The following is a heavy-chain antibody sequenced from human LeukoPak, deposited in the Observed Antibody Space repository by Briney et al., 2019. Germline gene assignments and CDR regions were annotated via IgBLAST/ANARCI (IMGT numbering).Heavy chain of an antibody. J-gene: IGHJ3*02. CDR3: ARHSRSAYTGYENAFDI. CDR2: IHNSANT. D-gene: IGHD5-12*01. V-gene: IGHV4-39*01. Sequence: SETLSLTCTVSGDSISSSSYCWDWIRQPPGKGLEWIGNIHNSANTHYNPSLKTRITMSVDTSKNQFSLKLNSVTAADTGIYYCARHSRSAYTGYENAFDIWGQGTMVTVSS. CDR1: GDSISSSSYC.